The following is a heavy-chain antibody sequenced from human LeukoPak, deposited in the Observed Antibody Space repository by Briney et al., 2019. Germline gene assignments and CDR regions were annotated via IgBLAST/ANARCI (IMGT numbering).Heavy chain of an antibody. CDR2: IYYSGST. V-gene: IGHV4-30-4*01. CDR3: ARDLLNEGNHLDY. Sequence: SETLSLTCTVSGGSISSGDYYWSWIRQPPGKGLEWIGYIYYSGSTYYNPSLKSRVTISVDTSKNQFSLKLSSVTAADTAVYYCARDLLNEGNHLDYWGQGTLVTVSS. D-gene: IGHD4-23*01. CDR1: GGSISSGDYY. J-gene: IGHJ4*02.